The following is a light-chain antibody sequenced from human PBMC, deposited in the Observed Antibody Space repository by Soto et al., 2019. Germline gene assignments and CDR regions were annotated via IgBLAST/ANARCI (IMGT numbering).Light chain of an antibody. Sequence: EIVLTQSPGTLSLSPGERATLSSRASQSVTSNYLAWYQHKPGQAPRLLIYDASSRATGIPDRFSGSGSATDFTLTISRLEPEDFAVYYCQQYGTSPPLTFGGGTKVEI. CDR3: QQYGTSPPLT. CDR2: DAS. J-gene: IGKJ4*01. CDR1: QSVTSNY. V-gene: IGKV3-20*01.